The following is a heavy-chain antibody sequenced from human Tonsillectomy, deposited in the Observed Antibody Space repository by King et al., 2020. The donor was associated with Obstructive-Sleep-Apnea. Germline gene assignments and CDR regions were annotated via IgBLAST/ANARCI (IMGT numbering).Heavy chain of an antibody. V-gene: IGHV4-4*02. CDR3: ARGGAGGASYDAY. J-gene: IGHJ4*02. CDR2: VDHSGTA. CDR1: GDSISSSYW. Sequence: QLQESGPGLVKPSGTLSLTCVVSGDSISSSYWWTWVRQPPGKGLDWIGEVDHSGTANYNPSLKSRVTISIDKSKNQFSLKLNSVTAADTAVYFCARGGAGGASYDAYWGQGILVIVSS. D-gene: IGHD3-3*01.